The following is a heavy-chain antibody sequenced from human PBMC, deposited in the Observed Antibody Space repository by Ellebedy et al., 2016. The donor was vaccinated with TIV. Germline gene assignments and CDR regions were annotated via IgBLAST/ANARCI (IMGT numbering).Heavy chain of an antibody. V-gene: IGHV3-64*01. CDR3: AREGGYYDILTGYYIGDYYFDY. CDR1: GFTFSSYA. Sequence: GESLKISCAASGFTFSSYAMHWVRQAPGKGLEYVSAISSNGGSTYYANSVKGRFTISRDNSKNTLYLQMGSLRAEDMAVYYCAREGGYYDILTGYYIGDYYFDYWGQGTLVTVSS. CDR2: ISSNGGST. J-gene: IGHJ4*02. D-gene: IGHD3-9*01.